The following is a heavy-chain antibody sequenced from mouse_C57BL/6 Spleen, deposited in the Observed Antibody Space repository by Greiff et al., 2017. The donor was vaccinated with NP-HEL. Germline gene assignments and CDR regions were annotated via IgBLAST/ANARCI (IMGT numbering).Heavy chain of an antibody. V-gene: IGHV2-2*01. D-gene: IGHD1-1*01. CDR3: ARNFYYGSRNAMDY. J-gene: IGHJ4*01. Sequence: QVQLKESGPGLVQPSQSLSITCTVSGFSLTSYGVHWVRQSPGKGLEWLGVIWSGGSTDYNAAFISRLSIIKDNSKSQVFIKMNSLQADDTAIYYCARNFYYGSRNAMDYWGQGTSVTVSS. CDR1: GFSLTSYG. CDR2: IWSGGST.